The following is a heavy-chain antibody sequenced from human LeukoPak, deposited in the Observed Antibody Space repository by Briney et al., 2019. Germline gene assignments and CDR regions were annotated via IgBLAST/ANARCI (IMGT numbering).Heavy chain of an antibody. CDR3: AKDSRRHYDSSGYYIDY. D-gene: IGHD3-22*01. CDR1: GFTFDDYA. V-gene: IGHV3-23*01. CDR2: ISWNSGST. Sequence: PGGSLRLSCAASGFTFDDYAMHWVRQAPGKGLEWVSGISWNSGSTYYADSVKGRFTISRDNSKNTLYLQMNSLRAEDTAVYYCAKDSRRHYDSSGYYIDYWGQGTLVTVSS. J-gene: IGHJ4*02.